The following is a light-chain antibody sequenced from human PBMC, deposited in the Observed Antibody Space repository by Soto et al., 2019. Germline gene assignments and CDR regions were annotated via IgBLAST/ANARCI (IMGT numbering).Light chain of an antibody. J-gene: IGKJ4*01. CDR1: QSISSW. Sequence: DIQMTQSPSTLSASVGDRVTITCRASQSISSWLAWYQHKPEKAPKLLIYKASSLESGVPSRVSGSGSGTEFTLTISSLQPDDFATYYFQQYNSYPLTFGGGTKVETK. CDR3: QQYNSYPLT. CDR2: KAS. V-gene: IGKV1-5*03.